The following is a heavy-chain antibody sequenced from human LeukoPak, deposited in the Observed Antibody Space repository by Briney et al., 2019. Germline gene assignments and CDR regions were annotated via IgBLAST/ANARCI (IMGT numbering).Heavy chain of an antibody. CDR3: ARESGSVTSEVDFDY. J-gene: IGHJ4*02. CDR2: IRQDGSQK. V-gene: IGHV3-7*01. D-gene: IGHD4-17*01. Sequence: GGSLRLSCAAAGFTFSSYWMSWVRQAPGKGLEWVATIRQDGSQKYYVDSVKGRFTISRDNAKNSLYLQMNSLRAEDTAVYYCARESGSVTSEVDFDYWGQGTLVTVSS. CDR1: GFTFSSYW.